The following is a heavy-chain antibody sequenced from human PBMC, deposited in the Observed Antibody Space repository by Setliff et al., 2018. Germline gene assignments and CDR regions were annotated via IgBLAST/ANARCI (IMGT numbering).Heavy chain of an antibody. CDR3: VRSGKFGMRFWFDQ. D-gene: IGHD1-26*01. Sequence: VKVSCKASGNRFTDYNLHWVRQAPGQGLEWMGWINPNSGDTHSAQKFQGRVTMTRDTSINTAYMELSSLTSDDTAFYYCVRSGKFGMRFWFDQWGQGTLVTVSS. J-gene: IGHJ5*02. V-gene: IGHV1-2*02. CDR1: GNRFTDYN. CDR2: INPNSGDT.